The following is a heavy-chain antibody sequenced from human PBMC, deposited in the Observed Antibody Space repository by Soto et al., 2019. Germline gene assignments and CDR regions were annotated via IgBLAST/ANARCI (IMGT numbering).Heavy chain of an antibody. Sequence: ASVKVSCRASGYTFTGYYIHWLRQAPGQGLEWTGWINTKNEDTIYARKLQGRVTMARDTSTSTGYIEMSSPTFDDTAVYYCARHSGYDYVFDYWGQGSLGTVSS. D-gene: IGHD5-12*01. J-gene: IGHJ4*02. V-gene: IGHV1-2*02. CDR3: ARHSGYDYVFDY. CDR2: INTKNEDT. CDR1: GYTFTGYY.